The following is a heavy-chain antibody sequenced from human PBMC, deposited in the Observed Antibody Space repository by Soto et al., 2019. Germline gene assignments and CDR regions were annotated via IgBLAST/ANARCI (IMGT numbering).Heavy chain of an antibody. D-gene: IGHD2-2*02. CDR2: IYHSGST. CDR1: GGSISSSNW. J-gene: IGHJ6*02. V-gene: IGHV4-4*02. CDR3: ARAILAYCSSTSCYNGPDYYYYGMDV. Sequence: LSLTCAVSGGSISSSNWWSWVRQPPGKGLEWIGEIYHSGSTNYNPSLKSRVTISVDKSKNQFSLKLSSVTAADTAVYYCARAILAYCSSTSCYNGPDYYYYGMDVWGQGTTVTVSS.